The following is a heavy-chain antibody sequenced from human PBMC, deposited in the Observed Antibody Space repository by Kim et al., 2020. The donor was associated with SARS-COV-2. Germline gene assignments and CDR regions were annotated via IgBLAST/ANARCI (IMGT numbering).Heavy chain of an antibody. CDR3: ARGREFDSSGYYSLYVPRFDY. J-gene: IGHJ4*02. Sequence: SVKVSCKASGGTFSSYAISWVRQAPGQGLEWMGRIIPILGIANYAQKFQGRVTITADKSTSTAYMELSSLRSEDTAVYYCARGREFDSSGYYSLYVPRFDYWGQGTLVTVSS. CDR1: GGTFSSYA. V-gene: IGHV1-69*04. CDR2: IIPILGIA. D-gene: IGHD3-22*01.